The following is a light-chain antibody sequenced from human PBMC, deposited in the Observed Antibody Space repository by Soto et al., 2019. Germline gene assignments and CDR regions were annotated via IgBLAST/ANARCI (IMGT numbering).Light chain of an antibody. CDR2: DAS. CDR3: QQYGSSPRT. V-gene: IGKV3-20*01. Sequence: EMVLSQSPGTLSVSPGEGATLSCRGSQSLSSSQLAWYQQKPGQAPRLLIHDASSRATGISDRFTGSGSGTDFTLTITTLEPEDFAVYYCQQYGSSPRTFGLGTKVDI. CDR1: QSLSSSQ. J-gene: IGKJ1*01.